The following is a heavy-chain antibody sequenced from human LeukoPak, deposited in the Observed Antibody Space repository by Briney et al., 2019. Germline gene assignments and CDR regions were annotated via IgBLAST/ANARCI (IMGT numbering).Heavy chain of an antibody. D-gene: IGHD3-22*01. V-gene: IGHV3-21*01. CDR3: ARGTYDSSGYYGY. CDR2: ISSSSSYM. CDR1: GFTFSSYS. Sequence: GGSLRLSCAASGFTFSSYSMNWVRQAPGKGLEWVSSISSSSSYMYYADSVKGRFTISRDNAKNSLYLQMNSLRAEDTAVYYCARGTYDSSGYYGYWGQGTLSPSPQ. J-gene: IGHJ4*02.